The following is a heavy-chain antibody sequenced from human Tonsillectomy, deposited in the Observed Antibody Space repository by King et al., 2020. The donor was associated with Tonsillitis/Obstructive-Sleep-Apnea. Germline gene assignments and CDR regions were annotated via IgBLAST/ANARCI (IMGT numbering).Heavy chain of an antibody. CDR3: ARDNYYGSGSYYKAPNLNYFDY. CDR1: RFIFSNYW. D-gene: IGHD3-10*01. CDR2: IKQDGSEE. V-gene: IGHV3-7*04. Sequence: VQLVESGGGLVQPGGSLRLSCTASRFIFSNYWMSWVRQAPGKGLEWVANIKQDGSEEYYVDSVKGRFAISRDNAKKSLVLQMNSLGAEETAVYYCARDNYYGSGSYYKAPNLNYFDYWGQGTLVTVSS. J-gene: IGHJ4*02.